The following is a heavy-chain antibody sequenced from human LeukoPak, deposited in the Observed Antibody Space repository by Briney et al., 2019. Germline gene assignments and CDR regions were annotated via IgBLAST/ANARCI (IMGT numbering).Heavy chain of an antibody. CDR1: RFVVSGNY. D-gene: IGHD6-19*01. CDR3: ARAAGPSGH. CDR2: IYSGGTT. Sequence: GGSLRLSCAASRFVVSGNYMSWVRQTPGKGLEWISVIYSGGTTYYADSVKGRFTISRDDAGNTLGLQMNSLRVEDTAVYYCARAAGPSGHWGPGTLVIVSS. V-gene: IGHV3-66*01. J-gene: IGHJ4*02.